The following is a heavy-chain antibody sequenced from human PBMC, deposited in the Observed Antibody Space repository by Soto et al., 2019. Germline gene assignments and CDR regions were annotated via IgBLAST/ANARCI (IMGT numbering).Heavy chain of an antibody. J-gene: IGHJ6*02. CDR1: GFVFSSYG. CDR3: AKEVVVAGSYNYYYYAMDV. Sequence: QVQLVESGGGVVQPGKSLRLSCAASGFVFSSYGMHWVRQAPGKGLEWVTFISNDGRDKYYGDSVKGRFTISRDTSKNTLYLQMNSLRAEDTAVYYCAKEVVVAGSYNYYYYAMDVWGRGTTVTVFS. CDR2: ISNDGRDK. D-gene: IGHD6-19*01. V-gene: IGHV3-30*18.